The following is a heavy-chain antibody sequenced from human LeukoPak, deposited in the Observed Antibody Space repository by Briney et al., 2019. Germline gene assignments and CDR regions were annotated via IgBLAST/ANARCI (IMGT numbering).Heavy chain of an antibody. J-gene: IGHJ5*02. D-gene: IGHD2-2*01. V-gene: IGHV1-46*01. CDR2: INPSGGSA. CDR1: GYTFTSYY. Sequence: GASVKVSCKASGYTFTSYYIHWVRQAPGQGLEWMGIINPSGGSASYAQKFEGRVTMTRDTSTSTVYMELRSLRAEDTAVYYCARDSKTSSLADPWGQGTLVTVSS. CDR3: ARDSKTSSLADP.